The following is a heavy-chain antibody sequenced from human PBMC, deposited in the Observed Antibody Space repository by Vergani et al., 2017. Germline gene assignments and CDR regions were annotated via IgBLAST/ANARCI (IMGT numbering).Heavy chain of an antibody. V-gene: IGHV3-30-3*01. D-gene: IGHD2-8*01. CDR1: GFTFSSYA. Sequence: QVQLVESGGGVVQPGRSLRLSCAASGFTFSSYAMHWVRQAPGKGLEWVAVIPYDGSNKYYADSVKGRFTMSRDNSKNTLYLQMNSLRAEDKAVFYCARDLLVYCTNGVCWGFDYWGQGTLVTVSS. CDR3: ARDLLVYCTNGVCWGFDY. J-gene: IGHJ4*02. CDR2: IPYDGSNK.